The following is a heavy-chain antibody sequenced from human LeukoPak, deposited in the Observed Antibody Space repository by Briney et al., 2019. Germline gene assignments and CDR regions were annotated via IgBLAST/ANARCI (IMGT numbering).Heavy chain of an antibody. CDR1: GYIFTSYW. CDR2: IYPGDSDT. V-gene: IGHV5-51*01. D-gene: IGHD2-21*02. CDR3: ARRAYCGGDCYTDY. J-gene: IGHJ4*02. Sequence: GESLQISCKGSGYIFTSYWIGWVRQLPGKGLEWMGMIYPGDSDTRYSPSFQGQVTISADKSISTAYLQWNSLKASDTAMYYCARRAYCGGDCYTDYWGQGTLVTVSS.